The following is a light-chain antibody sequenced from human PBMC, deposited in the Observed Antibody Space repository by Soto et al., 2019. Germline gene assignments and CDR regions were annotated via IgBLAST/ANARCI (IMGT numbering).Light chain of an antibody. CDR1: SSDVGGYNY. Sequence: QSVLTQPASVSGSPGQSITISCTGTSSDVGGYNYVSWYQQHPGKAPELMIYEVSNRPSGVSNRFSGSKSGNTASLTISGLQAEDEDDYYCSSYTSSSTPYVFGTGTKLTVL. CDR2: EVS. J-gene: IGLJ1*01. CDR3: SSYTSSSTPYV. V-gene: IGLV2-14*01.